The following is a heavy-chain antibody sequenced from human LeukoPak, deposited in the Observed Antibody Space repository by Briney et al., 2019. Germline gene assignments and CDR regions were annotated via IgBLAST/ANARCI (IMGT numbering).Heavy chain of an antibody. D-gene: IGHD2-15*01. CDR2: INHSGST. V-gene: IGHV4-34*01. Sequence: SETLSLTCAVYGGSFSGYYWSWIRQPPGKGLEWIGEINHSGSTNYNPPLKSRVTISVDTSKNQFSLKLSSVTAADTAVYYCARALSPFTVGYTYYYYYGMDVWGQGTTVTVSS. J-gene: IGHJ6*02. CDR1: GGSFSGYY. CDR3: ARALSPFTVGYTYYYYYGMDV.